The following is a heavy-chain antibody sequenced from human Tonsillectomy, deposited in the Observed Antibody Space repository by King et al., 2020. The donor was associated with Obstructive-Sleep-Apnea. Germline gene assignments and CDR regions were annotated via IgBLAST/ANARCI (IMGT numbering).Heavy chain of an antibody. D-gene: IGHD6-13*01. CDR2: IDPNSGGT. CDR3: ARAGLTSSSSWYLFDY. V-gene: IGHV1-2*02. Sequence: VQLVESGAEVKKPGASVKVSCKASGYTFTGYYMHWVRQAPGQGLEWMGWIDPNSGGTNYAQKFQGRVTMTRDTSISTAYMELSSLISDDTAVYYCARAGLTSSSSWYLFDYWGQGTLVTVSS. J-gene: IGHJ4*02. CDR1: GYTFTGYY.